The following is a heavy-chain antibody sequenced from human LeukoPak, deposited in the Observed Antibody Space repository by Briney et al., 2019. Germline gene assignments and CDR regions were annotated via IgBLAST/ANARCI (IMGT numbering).Heavy chain of an antibody. V-gene: IGHV3-48*03. Sequence: PGGSLRLSCAASGFTFSSYEMNWVRQAPGKGLEWVSYISSSGSIIYYADSVKGRFTISRDNSKNTLYLQMNSLRAEDTAVYYCATGIAVAGRGDFDYWGQGTLVTVSS. CDR1: GFTFSSYE. D-gene: IGHD6-19*01. J-gene: IGHJ4*02. CDR2: ISSSGSII. CDR3: ATGIAVAGRGDFDY.